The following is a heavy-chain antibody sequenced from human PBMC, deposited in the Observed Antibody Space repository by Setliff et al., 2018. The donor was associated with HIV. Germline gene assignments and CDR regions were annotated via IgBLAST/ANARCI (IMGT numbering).Heavy chain of an antibody. J-gene: IGHJ6*03. CDR1: GFTLRSYD. Sequence: PGESLKISCVVSGFTLRSYDMYWVRQAPGKGLEWVSGLGVRGDTYYTCSVKGRFAISRESAKNSLYLQMSNLRPEDTGVSYCLRGSIQVPGLDHMDVCGKGTTVTVSS. CDR2: LGVRGDT. V-gene: IGHV3-13*01. CDR3: LRGSIQVPGLDHMDV. D-gene: IGHD5-18*01.